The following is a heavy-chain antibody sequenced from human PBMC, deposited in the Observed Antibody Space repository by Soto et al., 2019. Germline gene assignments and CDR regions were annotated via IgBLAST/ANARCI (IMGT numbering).Heavy chain of an antibody. CDR1: GGSISRYY. CDR3: ASSPIWSRYFIDH. Sequence: PSETLSLTCTVSGGSISRYYWSWIRQPPGKGLEWIGYIYYCGSTHYNPSLKSRVTISVDTSTNEFSLKLSSVTAADTAVYYCASSPIWSRYFIDHWAQGTLVTVSS. V-gene: IGHV4-59*01. J-gene: IGHJ4*02. CDR2: IYYCGST. D-gene: IGHD3-3*01.